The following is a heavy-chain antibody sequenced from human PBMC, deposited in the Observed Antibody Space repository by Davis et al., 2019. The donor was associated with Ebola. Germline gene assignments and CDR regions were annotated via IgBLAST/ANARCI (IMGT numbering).Heavy chain of an antibody. Sequence: GGSLRLSCAASGFTFSSYSMNWVRQASGKGLEWVGRIRSKANSYATAYAASVKGRFTISRDDSKNTAYLQMNSLKTEDTAVYYCTGVAAAGDIDYWGQGTLVTVSS. D-gene: IGHD6-13*01. CDR2: IRSKANSYAT. V-gene: IGHV3-73*01. CDR3: TGVAAAGDIDY. J-gene: IGHJ4*02. CDR1: GFTFSSYS.